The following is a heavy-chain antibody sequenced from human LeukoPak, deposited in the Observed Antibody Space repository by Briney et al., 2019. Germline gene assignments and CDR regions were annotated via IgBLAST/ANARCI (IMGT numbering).Heavy chain of an antibody. Sequence: SETLSLTCTVSGGSISSSGYYWGWIRQPPGKGLEWIGNIYYSGSTYYNSSLKSRITISVDTSKNQFSLKLNSVTAADTAVYYCARLSAHCSSSCCYFDCWGHGTLVTVSS. D-gene: IGHD2-2*01. V-gene: IGHV4-39*01. CDR3: ARLSAHCSSSCCYFDC. J-gene: IGHJ5*01. CDR2: IYYSGST. CDR1: GGSISSSGYY.